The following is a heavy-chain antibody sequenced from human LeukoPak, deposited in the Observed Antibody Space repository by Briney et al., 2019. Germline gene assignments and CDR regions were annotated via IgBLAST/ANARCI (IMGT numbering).Heavy chain of an antibody. D-gene: IGHD3-10*02. V-gene: IGHV3-74*01. Sequence: GGSLRLSCAASGFTFSNYWMHWVGQVPGKGLVWVSRINDDGRATFYADSVKGRFTISRDNSKNTLYLQMNRLRGKDTAVYYCAELGISMIGGVWGKGTTVTISS. CDR3: AELGISMIGGV. J-gene: IGHJ6*04. CDR2: INDDGRAT. CDR1: GFTFSNYW.